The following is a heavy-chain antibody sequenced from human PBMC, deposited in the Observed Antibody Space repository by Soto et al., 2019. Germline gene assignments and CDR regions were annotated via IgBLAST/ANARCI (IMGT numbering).Heavy chain of an antibody. CDR3: AMVYQVLGLYYFDY. Sequence: SETLSLSCAVSGGSFSGYYWSWIRQSPGEGLEWIGETDHSGSTSYNPSLNSRVTISVDTSKNQFSLILTSVTAADTAVYYCAMVYQVLGLYYFDYSGQAILVTVS. J-gene: IGHJ4*02. V-gene: IGHV4-34*01. D-gene: IGHD2-8*01. CDR2: TDHSGST. CDR1: GGSFSGYY.